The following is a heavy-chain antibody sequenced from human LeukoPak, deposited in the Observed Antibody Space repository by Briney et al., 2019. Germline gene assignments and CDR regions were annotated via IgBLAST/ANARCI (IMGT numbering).Heavy chain of an antibody. J-gene: IGHJ2*01. CDR3: AREGIAVAGREWYFDL. V-gene: IGHV1-69*06. Sequence: SVKVSCRASGGTFSSYAISWVRQAPGQGLEWMGGIIPIFGTANYAQKFQGRVTITADKSTGTAYMELSSLRSEDTAVYYCAREGIAVAGREWYFDLWGRGTLVTVSS. CDR1: GGTFSSYA. CDR2: IIPIFGTA. D-gene: IGHD6-19*01.